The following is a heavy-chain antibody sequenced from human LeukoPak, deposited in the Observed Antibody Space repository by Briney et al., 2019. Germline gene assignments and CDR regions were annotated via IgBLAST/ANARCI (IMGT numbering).Heavy chain of an antibody. D-gene: IGHD1-14*01. CDR3: ARELLQGISGMDV. J-gene: IGHJ6*02. CDR2: IYYSGST. CDR1: GGSISSGGYY. V-gene: IGHV4-31*03. Sequence: SETLSLTCTVSGGSISSGGYYWSWIRQHPGKGLEWIGYIYYSGSTYYNPSLKSRVTISVDTSKNQFSLKLSSVTAADTAMYYRARELLQGISGMDVWGQGTTVTVSS.